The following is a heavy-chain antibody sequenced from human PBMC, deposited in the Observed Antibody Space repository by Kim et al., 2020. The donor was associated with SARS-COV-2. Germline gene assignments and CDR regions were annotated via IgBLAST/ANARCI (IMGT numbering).Heavy chain of an antibody. Sequence: GGSLRLSCAASGFTFSSYDMHWVRQATGKGLEWVSAIGTAGDTYYPGSVKGRFTISRENAKNSLYLQMNSLRAGDTAVYYCARSRSVRPADHDAFDIWGQGTMVTVSS. CDR1: GFTFSSYD. V-gene: IGHV3-13*01. D-gene: IGHD1-1*01. J-gene: IGHJ3*02. CDR3: ARSRSVRPADHDAFDI. CDR2: IGTAGDT.